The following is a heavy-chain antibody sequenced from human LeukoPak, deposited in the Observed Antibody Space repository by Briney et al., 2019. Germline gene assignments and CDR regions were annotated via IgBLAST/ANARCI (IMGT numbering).Heavy chain of an antibody. V-gene: IGHV3-20*04. CDR3: ARGGYSGSYFAY. J-gene: IGHJ4*02. CDR2: INWNGGST. D-gene: IGHD1-26*01. CDR1: GFIFDDYG. Sequence: GGSLRLSCAASGFIFDDYGMSWVRQAPGKGLEWVSGINWNGGSTGYADSVKGRFTISRDNAKNSLYVQMNSLRAEDTALYYCARGGYSGSYFAYWGQGTLVTVSS.